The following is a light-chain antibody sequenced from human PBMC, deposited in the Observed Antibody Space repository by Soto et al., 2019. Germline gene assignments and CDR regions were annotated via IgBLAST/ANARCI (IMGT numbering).Light chain of an antibody. CDR1: SSDVGGYNY. CDR2: DVT. CDR3: ISYTSSSSPYV. V-gene: IGLV2-14*03. J-gene: IGLJ1*01. Sequence: QSVLTQPASVSGSLGQSITISCTGTSSDVGGYNYVSWYQQHPGKAPRLMIYDVTYRPSGVSNRFFGSKSGNTASLTISGLQAEDEADYYCISYTSSSSPYVFGIGTKLTVL.